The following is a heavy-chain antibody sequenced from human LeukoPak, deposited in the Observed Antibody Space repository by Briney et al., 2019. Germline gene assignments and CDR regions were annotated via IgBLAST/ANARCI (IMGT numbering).Heavy chain of an antibody. Sequence: GGSLRLSCAASGFTFSSYAMHWVRQAPGKGLEWVALISYEGSNKYYADSVKGRFTVSRDNSKNTLYLQMNSLRAEDTAIYYCAKEYTGTFSPFPSYFDNWGQGTLVTVSS. V-gene: IGHV3-30*18. CDR1: GFTFSSYA. CDR2: ISYEGSNK. J-gene: IGHJ4*02. D-gene: IGHD1-26*01. CDR3: AKEYTGTFSPFPSYFDN.